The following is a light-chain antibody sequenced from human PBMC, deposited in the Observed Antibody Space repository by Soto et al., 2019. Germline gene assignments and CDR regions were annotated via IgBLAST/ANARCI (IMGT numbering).Light chain of an antibody. Sequence: DIQMTQSPSSLSASVGDGVTITCRASQSVSSYLNWYQQKPGKAPKLLIYAASTLQSGVPSRFSGSGSGTDFTLTISSLQTEDFATYYCQQSYSTPITFGQGTRLEIK. CDR1: QSVSSY. J-gene: IGKJ5*01. V-gene: IGKV1-39*01. CDR3: QQSYSTPIT. CDR2: AAS.